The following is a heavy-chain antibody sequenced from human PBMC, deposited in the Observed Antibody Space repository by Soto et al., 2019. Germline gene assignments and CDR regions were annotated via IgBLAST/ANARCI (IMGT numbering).Heavy chain of an antibody. D-gene: IGHD2-8*01. V-gene: IGHV1-8*01. CDR2: LNPNSGNT. J-gene: IGHJ5*02. Sequence: QVQLVQSGAEVKKPGASVKVSCKASGYTFTSYDINWVRQATGQGLEWMGWLNPNSGNTGYAQKFQGRVTMTSNTSISTVYMEMISLRSEDTAVYYCAGAHRGYCTNRVCNNNWFDPWGHGTLVTFS. CDR1: GYTFTSYD. CDR3: AGAHRGYCTNRVCNNNWFDP.